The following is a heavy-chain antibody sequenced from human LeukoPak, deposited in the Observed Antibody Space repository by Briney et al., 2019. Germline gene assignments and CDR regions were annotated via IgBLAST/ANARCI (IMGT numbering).Heavy chain of an antibody. CDR1: GYTFTGYY. D-gene: IGHD2-21*02. J-gene: IGHJ4*02. V-gene: IGHV1-2*06. CDR2: INPNSGGT. CDR3: ARDPPSLAYCGGDCGGSFDY. Sequence: GASVKVSCKASGYTFTGYYMHWVRQAPGQGLEWMGRINPNSGGTNYAQKFQGRVTMTRDTSTSTVYMELSSLRSEDTAVYYCARDPPSLAYCGGDCGGSFDYWGQGTLVTVSS.